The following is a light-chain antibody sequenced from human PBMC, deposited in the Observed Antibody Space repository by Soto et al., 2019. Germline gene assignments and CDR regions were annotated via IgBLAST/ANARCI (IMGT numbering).Light chain of an antibody. Sequence: DIQLTQSPSFXSASVXDXVTXXCRASQGISNYLAWYQQKPGKAPKLLIYAASTLQSGVPSRFSGSGSGTEFTLTISSLQPEDFATYYCQQLNSYPPWTFGQGTKVEIK. CDR3: QQLNSYPPWT. CDR2: AAS. CDR1: QGISNY. J-gene: IGKJ1*01. V-gene: IGKV1-9*01.